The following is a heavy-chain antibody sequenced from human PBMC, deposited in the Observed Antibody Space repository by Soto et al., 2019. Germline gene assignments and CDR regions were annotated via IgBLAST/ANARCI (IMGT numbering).Heavy chain of an antibody. V-gene: IGHV3-11*01. J-gene: IGHJ6*03. CDR1: GFTFSDYY. Sequence: GGSLRLSCAASGFTFSDYYMSWIRQAPGKGLEWVSYISSSGSTIYYADSVKGRFTISRDNAKNSLYLQMNSLRAEDTAVYYCARDDYGDPSGSYYMDVWGKGTTVTVSS. CDR3: ARDDYGDPSGSYYMDV. CDR2: ISSSGSTI. D-gene: IGHD4-17*01.